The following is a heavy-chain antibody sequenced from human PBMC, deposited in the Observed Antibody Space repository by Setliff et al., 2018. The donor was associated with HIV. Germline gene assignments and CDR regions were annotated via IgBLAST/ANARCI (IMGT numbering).Heavy chain of an antibody. J-gene: IGHJ5*02. CDR2: ISDYNSNT. Sequence: ASVKVSCKASGYTFSDYFLHWVRQAPGQGLEWRGWISDYNSNTEYAQKFQGRVTMTKDTSTSTAYMELRSLTPDDTAVYFCARRADRFDLWGQGTLVTVSS. CDR1: GYTFSDYF. V-gene: IGHV1-18*04. D-gene: IGHD3-9*01. CDR3: ARRADRFDL.